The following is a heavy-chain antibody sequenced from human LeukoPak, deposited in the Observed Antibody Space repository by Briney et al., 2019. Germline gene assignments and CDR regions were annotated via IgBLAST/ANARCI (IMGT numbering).Heavy chain of an antibody. V-gene: IGHV3-53*01. CDR3: ARIAVGYYYDSSGYYFDY. Sequence: GSLRLSCAASGFTVSSNYMSWVRQAPGKGLEWVSVIYSGGSTYYADSVKGRFTISRDNSKSTLYIQMNSLRAEDTAVYYCARIAVGYYYDSSGYYFDYWGQGTLVTVSS. CDR1: GFTVSSNY. CDR2: IYSGGST. J-gene: IGHJ4*02. D-gene: IGHD3-22*01.